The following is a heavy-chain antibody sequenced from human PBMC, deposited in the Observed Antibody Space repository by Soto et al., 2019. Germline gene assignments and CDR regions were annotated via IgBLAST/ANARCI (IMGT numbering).Heavy chain of an antibody. D-gene: IGHD6-19*01. CDR3: ARDGGIAVAGPGGWFDP. CDR1: GYTFTSYY. CDR2: INPSGGST. Sequence: ASVKVSCKASGYTFTSYYMHWVRQAPGQGLEWMGIINPSGGSTSYAQKFQGRVTMTRDTSTSTVYMELSSLRSEDTAVYYCARDGGIAVAGPGGWFDPWGQGTLVTVSS. V-gene: IGHV1-46*01. J-gene: IGHJ5*02.